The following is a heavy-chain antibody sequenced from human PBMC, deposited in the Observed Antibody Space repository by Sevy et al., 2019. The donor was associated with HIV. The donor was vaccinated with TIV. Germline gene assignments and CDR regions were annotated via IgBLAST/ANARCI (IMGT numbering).Heavy chain of an antibody. D-gene: IGHD3-10*01. CDR2: ISGSGGST. CDR3: ANYYGAGSYSHRYMDV. CDR1: GFTFSSYA. Sequence: GGSLRLSCAASGFTFSSYAMSWVRQAPGKGLEWVSAISGSGGSTNYADSVKGRFTISREDSKNTLYLQMNSMRAEDTAVYYCANYYGAGSYSHRYMDVWGKGTTVTVSS. V-gene: IGHV3-23*01. J-gene: IGHJ6*03.